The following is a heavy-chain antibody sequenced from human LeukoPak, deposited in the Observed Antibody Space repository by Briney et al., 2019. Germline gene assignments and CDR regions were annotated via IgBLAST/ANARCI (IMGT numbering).Heavy chain of an antibody. CDR3: VREGRSISVWCSGGSCYDFDY. D-gene: IGHD2-15*01. CDR2: ISSSKTDL. V-gene: IGHV3-21*01. Sequence: PGGSLRLSCAASGFTFNTYNMNWLRQAPGKGLEWVSSISSSKTDLYYADSVRGRFTISRDNVKHSLHLQMNSLRAEDTAVYYCVREGRSISVWCSGGSCYDFDYWGQGTLVTVSS. CDR1: GFTFNTYN. J-gene: IGHJ4*02.